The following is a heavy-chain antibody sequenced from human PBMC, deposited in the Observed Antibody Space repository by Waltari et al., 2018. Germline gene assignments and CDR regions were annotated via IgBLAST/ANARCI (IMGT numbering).Heavy chain of an antibody. D-gene: IGHD1-26*01. CDR2: INPNRGGT. V-gene: IGHV1-2*06. J-gene: IGHJ2*01. CDR1: GYTFTGYY. Sequence: QVQLVQSGAEVKKPGASVKVSCKASGYTFTGYYMHWVRQAPGQGLEWMGRINPNRGGTNYAQKVQGRVTMTRETSISTAYMELSRLRSDDTAVYYCARGGSYRYWYFDLWGRGTLVTVSS. CDR3: ARGGSYRYWYFDL.